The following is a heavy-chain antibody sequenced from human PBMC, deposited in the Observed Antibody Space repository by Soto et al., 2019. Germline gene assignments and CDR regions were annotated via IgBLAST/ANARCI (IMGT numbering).Heavy chain of an antibody. V-gene: IGHV3-11*01. CDR3: ARDDHEWLSEGGHACDV. D-gene: IGHD5-12*01. CDR1: GFIFSDYY. Sequence: QVQLVESGGGVVKPGGFLRLSCAASGFIFSDYYMTWIRQAPGKGLELVSYISSSGSTIYYTDSVKGRFTISRDNAKNSRYRQMNSLRAEDTVVYYWARDDHEWLSEGGHACDVWGQGTLVTVSS. CDR2: ISSSGSTI. J-gene: IGHJ3*01.